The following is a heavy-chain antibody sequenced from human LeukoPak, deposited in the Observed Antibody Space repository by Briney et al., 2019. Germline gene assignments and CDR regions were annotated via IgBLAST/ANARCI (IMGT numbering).Heavy chain of an antibody. CDR3: TTELGYCTNGVCPDWFDP. D-gene: IGHD2-8*01. J-gene: IGHJ5*02. Sequence: GGSLRLSCAASGFTFSNAWMSWVRQAPGKGLEWVGRIKSKTDGGTTDYAAPVKGRFTISRDDSKNTLYLQMNSLKTEDTAVYYCTTELGYCTNGVCPDWFDPWGQGTLVTVSS. V-gene: IGHV3-15*01. CDR1: GFTFSNAW. CDR2: IKSKTDGGTT.